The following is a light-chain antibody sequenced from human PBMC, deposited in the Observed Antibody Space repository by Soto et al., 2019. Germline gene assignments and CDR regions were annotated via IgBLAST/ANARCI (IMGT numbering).Light chain of an antibody. J-gene: IGLJ3*02. CDR3: AACDDTLSGDWV. Sequence: QSVLSQPPSASGTPGQRVTISCSVSISNVGSNYVYWYQQLPGTAPKLLIYRDNQRPSGVPDRCSASKSGTSAYLAISGLRSEDEAVYYCAACDDTLSGDWVFGGGTKLTVL. CDR1: ISNVGSNY. V-gene: IGLV1-47*01. CDR2: RDN.